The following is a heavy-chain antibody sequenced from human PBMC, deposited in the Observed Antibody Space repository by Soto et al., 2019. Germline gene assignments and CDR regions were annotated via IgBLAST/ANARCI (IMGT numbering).Heavy chain of an antibody. Sequence: SETLSLTCTVSCGSLSSRSYCCGWIRQPPGKGLEWIGSIYYSESTYYNPSLKSRVTISVDTSKNQFSLKLSSVTAADTAVYYCARAESNSSGDYFDYWGQGTLVTVCS. V-gene: IGHV4-39*07. CDR2: IYYSEST. CDR1: CGSLSSRSYC. J-gene: IGHJ4*02. D-gene: IGHD6-19*01. CDR3: ARAESNSSGDYFDY.